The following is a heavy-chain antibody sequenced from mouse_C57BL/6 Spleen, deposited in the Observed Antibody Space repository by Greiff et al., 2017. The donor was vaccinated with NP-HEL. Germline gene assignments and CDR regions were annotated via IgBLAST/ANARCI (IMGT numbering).Heavy chain of an antibody. D-gene: IGHD2-4*01. CDR3: ARGIYYDLYYFDY. CDR1: GYTFTDYY. V-gene: IGHV1-26*01. Sequence: VQLQQSGPELVKPGASVKISCKASGYTFTDYYMNWVKQSHGKSLEWIGDINPNNGGTSYNQKFKGKATLTVDKSSSTAYMELRSLTSEDSAVYYCARGIYYDLYYFDYWGQGTTLTVSS. CDR2: INPNNGGT. J-gene: IGHJ2*01.